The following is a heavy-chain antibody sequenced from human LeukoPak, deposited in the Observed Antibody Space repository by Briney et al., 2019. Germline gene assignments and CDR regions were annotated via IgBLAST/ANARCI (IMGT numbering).Heavy chain of an antibody. V-gene: IGHV3-23*01. CDR1: GFTFSSYA. Sequence: PRGSLRLSCAASGFTFSSYAMSWVRQAPGKGLEWVSAISGSGGSTYYADSVKGRFTISRDNSKNTLYLQMNSLRAEDTAVYYCARGDYYFRTFDPWGQGTLVTASS. CDR3: ARGDYYFRTFDP. D-gene: IGHD3-10*02. J-gene: IGHJ5*02. CDR2: ISGSGGST.